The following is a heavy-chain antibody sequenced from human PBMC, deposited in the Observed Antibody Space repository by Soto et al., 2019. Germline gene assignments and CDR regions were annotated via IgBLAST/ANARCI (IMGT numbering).Heavy chain of an antibody. D-gene: IGHD6-6*01. Sequence: SGPTLVNPTQTLTLTCTFSVFSLTTDDVGVGWIRQFPGKALDWLAVVYWDDDKRYSPSLKSRLTITKDTSKNQVFLTMSNMDPVDTATYYCAHARYSISSFDYWGQGTLVTVSS. CDR3: AHARYSISSFDY. CDR1: VFSLTTDDVG. V-gene: IGHV2-5*02. J-gene: IGHJ4*02. CDR2: VYWDDDK.